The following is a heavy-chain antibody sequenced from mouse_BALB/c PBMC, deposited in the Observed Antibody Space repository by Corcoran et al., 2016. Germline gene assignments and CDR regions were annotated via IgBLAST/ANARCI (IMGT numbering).Heavy chain of an antibody. CDR1: GYTFTNYG. D-gene: IGHD2-4*01. V-gene: IGHV9-1*02. J-gene: IGHJ4*01. Sequence: IQLVQSGPELKKPGETVKISCKASGYTFTNYGMNWVKQAPGKGLKWMGWINTYTGEPTYADDFKGRFAFSLETSASTAYLQINNLKNEDMATYFCARHYYDYEDYAMDYWGQGTSVTVSS. CDR3: ARHYYDYEDYAMDY. CDR2: INTYTGEP.